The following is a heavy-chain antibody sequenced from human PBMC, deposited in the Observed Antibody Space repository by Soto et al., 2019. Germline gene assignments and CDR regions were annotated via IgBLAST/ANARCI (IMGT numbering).Heavy chain of an antibody. J-gene: IGHJ4*02. V-gene: IGHV3-30-3*01. CDR3: ARDYGDYDFLDY. CDR2: ISYDGSDK. D-gene: IGHD4-17*01. Sequence: QVQLVESGGGVVQPGRSLRLSCVASGFTFSRYAIHWVHQAPGKGLEWVAVISYDGSDKYYADSVKGRFTISRDNSKNTLYLQRKSLRPDDTAVYYCARDYGDYDFLDYWGQGTLVTVSS. CDR1: GFTFSRYA.